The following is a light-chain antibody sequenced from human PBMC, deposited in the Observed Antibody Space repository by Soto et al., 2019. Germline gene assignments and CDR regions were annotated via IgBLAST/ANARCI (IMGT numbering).Light chain of an antibody. Sequence: EIVLTQSPGTLSLSPGERATLSCRASQSVTSSSLAWYQQKFGQAPRLLIYCASSRATGIPDRFSGSGSGTDFTLSISRLEPEDFAVYYCQHYGSSTMYTFGQGTKLEIK. CDR1: QSVTSSS. V-gene: IGKV3-20*01. CDR2: CAS. J-gene: IGKJ2*01. CDR3: QHYGSSTMYT.